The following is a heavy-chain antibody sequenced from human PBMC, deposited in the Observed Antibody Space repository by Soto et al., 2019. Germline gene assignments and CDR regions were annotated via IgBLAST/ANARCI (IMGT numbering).Heavy chain of an antibody. CDR2: IYYSGST. CDR1: GGSISSSSYY. J-gene: IGHJ4*02. CDR3: ARHVEYRYDFDY. V-gene: IGHV4-39*01. Sequence: QLQLQESGPGLVKPSETLSLTCTVSGGSISSSSYYWGWIRQPPGTGLEWIGSIYYSGSTYYNPSLKSRVTIAVDTTKNPFSLKLSSVTAADTAVYSCARHVEYRYDFDYWGQGTLVTVSS. D-gene: IGHD1-1*01.